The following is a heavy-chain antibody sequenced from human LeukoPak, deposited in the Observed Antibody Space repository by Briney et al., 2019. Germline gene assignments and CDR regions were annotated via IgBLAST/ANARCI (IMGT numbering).Heavy chain of an antibody. Sequence: PGRSLRLSCAASGFTFSSYGMHWVRQAPGKGLEWVAVISYDGSNKYYADSVKGRFTISRDNSKNTLYLQMNSLRAEDTAVYYCAKAYYYDSSGYYHGDFDYWGQGTLVTVSS. V-gene: IGHV3-30*18. CDR1: GFTFSSYG. CDR3: AKAYYYDSSGYYHGDFDY. D-gene: IGHD3-22*01. J-gene: IGHJ4*02. CDR2: ISYDGSNK.